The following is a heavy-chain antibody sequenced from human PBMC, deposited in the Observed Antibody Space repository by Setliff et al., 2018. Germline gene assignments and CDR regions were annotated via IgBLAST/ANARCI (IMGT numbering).Heavy chain of an antibody. V-gene: IGHV4-34*01. D-gene: IGHD2-2*01. CDR2: INHSGST. Sequence: SETLSLTCAIYGGSFSGYYWSWIRQPPGKGLEWIGEINHSGSTNYNPSLKSRVTISVDTSKNQFSLKLSSVTAADTAVYYCARGVYCSSTSCSPGLNWFDPWGQGTLVTVSS. CDR1: GGSFSGYY. J-gene: IGHJ5*02. CDR3: ARGVYCSSTSCSPGLNWFDP.